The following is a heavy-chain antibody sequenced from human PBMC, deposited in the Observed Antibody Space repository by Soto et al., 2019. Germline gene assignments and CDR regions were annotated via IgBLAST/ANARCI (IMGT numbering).Heavy chain of an antibody. D-gene: IGHD3-16*01. CDR1: GFTFSNYG. Sequence: PGGSLRLSCAASGFTFSNYGMHWVRQAPGKGLEWVAVIWYDGSKKYYVDPVKGRFTISRDNSKNTLYLQMNSLRDEDTAVYYCARTGELSFSLDYWGQGTLVTVSS. CDR3: ARTGELSFSLDY. J-gene: IGHJ4*02. V-gene: IGHV3-33*01. CDR2: IWYDGSKK.